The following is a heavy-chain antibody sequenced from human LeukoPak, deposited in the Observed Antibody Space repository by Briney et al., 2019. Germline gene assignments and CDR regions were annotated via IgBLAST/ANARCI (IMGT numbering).Heavy chain of an antibody. V-gene: IGHV3-7*01. Sequence: PGGSLRLSCGASGFTFSSYWMSWVRQAPGKGLEWVANIKEDGSEKYYVDSVKGRFTISRDNAKNSLYLQMSSLRAKDTAVYYCARGVSKNPWGQGTLVTVSS. CDR3: ARGVSKNP. CDR1: GFTFSSYW. CDR2: IKEDGSEK. J-gene: IGHJ5*02.